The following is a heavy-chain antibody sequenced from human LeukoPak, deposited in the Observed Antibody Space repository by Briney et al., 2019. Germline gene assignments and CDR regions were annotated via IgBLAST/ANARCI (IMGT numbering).Heavy chain of an antibody. Sequence: GGSLRLSCAASGFSFSSNWMHWVRQAPGKGLVWVSGINSYGSSTIYADSVKGRFTISRDNAKNSLYLQMNSLRAEDTAVYYCTSHTGTGDAFRPFHIWGQGTMVTVSS. CDR1: GFSFSSNW. V-gene: IGHV3-74*01. CDR3: TSHTGTGDAFRPFHI. CDR2: INSYGSST. D-gene: IGHD2-21*02. J-gene: IGHJ3*02.